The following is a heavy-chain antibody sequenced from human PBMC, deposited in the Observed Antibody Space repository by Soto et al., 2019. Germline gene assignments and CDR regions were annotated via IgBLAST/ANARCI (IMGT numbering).Heavy chain of an antibody. CDR2: ISSSSSYI. D-gene: IGHD4-4*01. CDR1: GFTFSSYS. V-gene: IGHV3-21*06. Sequence: EVQLVESGGGLVKPGGSLRLSCAASGFTFSSYSMNWVRQAPGKGLEWVSSISSSSSYIYYADSVKGRFTISRDNAKTSRYLQRNCLRAEDTAVYYCGREIVTTPYGMDVWGQGTTVTVSS. J-gene: IGHJ6*02. CDR3: GREIVTTPYGMDV.